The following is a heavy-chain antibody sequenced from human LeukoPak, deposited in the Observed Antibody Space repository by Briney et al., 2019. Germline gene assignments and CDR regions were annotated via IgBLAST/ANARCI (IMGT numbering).Heavy chain of an antibody. CDR1: GFTFSSYS. D-gene: IGHD4-23*01. CDR3: ARDLYGGNSAFDY. Sequence: TGGSLRLSCAASGFTFSSYSMNWVRKAPGKGLEWVSSISSSSSYIYYADSVKGRFTISRDNAKNSLYLQMNSLRAEDTAVYYCARDLYGGNSAFDYWGQGTLVTVSS. CDR2: ISSSSSYI. J-gene: IGHJ4*02. V-gene: IGHV3-21*01.